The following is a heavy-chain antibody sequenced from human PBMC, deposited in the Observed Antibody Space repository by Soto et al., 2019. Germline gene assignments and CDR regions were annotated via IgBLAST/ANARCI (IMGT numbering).Heavy chain of an antibody. Sequence: QITLKESGPTLVKPTQTLTLTCTLSGFSLSTTPVGVGWIRQPPGKALDWLALIYWDDDGRYKPALKNRLTITKDTSDGQVLLTMANIDPVATANYCCARITPFDFKGYYFDYWGPGSLVSVSS. CDR1: GFSLSTTPVG. D-gene: IGHD3-16*01. J-gene: IGHJ4*02. V-gene: IGHV2-5*02. CDR2: IYWDDDG. CDR3: ARITPFDFKGYYFDY.